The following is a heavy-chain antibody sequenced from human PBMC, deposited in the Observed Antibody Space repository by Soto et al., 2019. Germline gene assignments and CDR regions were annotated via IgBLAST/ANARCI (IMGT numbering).Heavy chain of an antibody. V-gene: IGHV3-53*02. J-gene: IGHJ6*02. Sequence: EVQLVETGGGLIQPGGSLRLSCAASGFTVSSNYMSWVRQAPGKGLEWVSVIYSGGSTYYADSVKGRFTISRDNSKNTLYLQMNSLRAEDTAVYYCARDGVAARPYYYYGMDVWGQGTTVTVSS. CDR3: ARDGVAARPYYYYGMDV. D-gene: IGHD6-6*01. CDR1: GFTVSSNY. CDR2: IYSGGST.